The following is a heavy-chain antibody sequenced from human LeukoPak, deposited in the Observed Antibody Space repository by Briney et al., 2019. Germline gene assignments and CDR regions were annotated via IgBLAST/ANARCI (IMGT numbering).Heavy chain of an antibody. CDR1: GYSFTSYW. D-gene: IGHD3-22*01. V-gene: IGHV5-51*01. CDR2: IYPGDSDT. CDR3: ARAGSSTYYHFDY. J-gene: IGHJ4*01. Sequence: GEALQISCKGSGYSFTSYWIGWVRPMPGKGLEYMGIIYPGDSDTRYSPSFQGQVTISADKSVSTAYLQWSSLKASDTAMYYCARAGSSTYYHFDYWGHGTLVTVSS.